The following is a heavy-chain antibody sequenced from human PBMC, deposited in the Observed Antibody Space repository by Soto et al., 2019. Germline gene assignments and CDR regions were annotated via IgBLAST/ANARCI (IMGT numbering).Heavy chain of an antibody. V-gene: IGHV3-33*01. CDR3: ARPYYDFWSGYWRPGYYYYYGMDV. D-gene: IGHD3-3*01. CDR1: GFTFSSYG. Sequence: GGSLRLSCAASGFTFSSYGMHWVRQAPGKGLEWVAVIWYDGSNKYYADSVKGRFTISRDNSKNTLYLQMNSLRAEDTAVYYCARPYYDFWSGYWRPGYYYYYGMDVWGQGTTVTVSS. CDR2: IWYDGSNK. J-gene: IGHJ6*02.